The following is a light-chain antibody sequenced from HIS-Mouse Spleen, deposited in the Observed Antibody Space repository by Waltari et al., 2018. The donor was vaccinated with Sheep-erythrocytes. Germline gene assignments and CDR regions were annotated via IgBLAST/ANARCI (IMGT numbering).Light chain of an antibody. Sequence: QSALTRPRSLSGSPGQSATISCTRTRTYAVGDNYVAWYQQRPGKAPKLMIYDVSKRPSGVPDRFSGSKSGNTASLTIAGLQAEEEADYYCCSYAGSYNHVFATGTKVTVL. CDR1: RTYAVGDNY. CDR3: CSYAGSYNHV. V-gene: IGLV2-11*01. CDR2: DVS. J-gene: IGLJ1*01.